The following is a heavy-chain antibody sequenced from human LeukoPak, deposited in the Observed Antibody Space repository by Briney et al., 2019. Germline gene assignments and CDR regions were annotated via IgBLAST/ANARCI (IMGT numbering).Heavy chain of an antibody. V-gene: IGHV3-23*01. CDR1: GFTFSSYA. J-gene: IGHJ4*02. D-gene: IGHD2-15*01. CDR3: AKAGCKYCSGSSCYYVDY. Sequence: GGSLRLSCAASGFTFSSYAMKWVRQAPGKGLEWVSATSGSGGSTYYADSVKGRFTISRDNSKNTLYLQMNSLRAEDTAVYYCAKAGCKYCSGSSCYYVDYWGQGTLVTVSS. CDR2: TSGSGGST.